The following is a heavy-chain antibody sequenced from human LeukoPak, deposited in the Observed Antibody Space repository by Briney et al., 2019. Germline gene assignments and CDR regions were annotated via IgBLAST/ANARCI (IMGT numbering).Heavy chain of an antibody. D-gene: IGHD3-3*01. V-gene: IGHV4-30-4*01. CDR3: ARDRGFWSGYPYFDY. CDR2: IYYSGST. Sequence: SETLSLTCTVSGGSISSGDYYWSWIRQPPGTGLEWIGYIYYSGSTYYNPSLKSRVTISVDTSKNQFSLKLSSVTAADTAVYYCARDRGFWSGYPYFDYWGQGTLVTVSS. J-gene: IGHJ4*02. CDR1: GGSISSGDYY.